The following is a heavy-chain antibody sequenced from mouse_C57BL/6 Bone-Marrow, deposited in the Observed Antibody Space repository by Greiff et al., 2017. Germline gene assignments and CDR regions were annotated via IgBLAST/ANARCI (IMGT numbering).Heavy chain of an antibody. D-gene: IGHD1-1*01. CDR2: ISSGGDYI. J-gene: IGHJ1*03. Sequence: EVQRVESGEGLVKPGGSLKLSCAASGFTFSSYAMSWVRQTPEKRLEWVAYISSGGDYIYYADTVKGRFTISRDNARNTLYLQMSSLKSEDTAMYYCTREHYYYGSSYYWYFDVWGTGTTVTVSS. CDR1: GFTFSSYA. CDR3: TREHYYYGSSYYWYFDV. V-gene: IGHV5-9-1*02.